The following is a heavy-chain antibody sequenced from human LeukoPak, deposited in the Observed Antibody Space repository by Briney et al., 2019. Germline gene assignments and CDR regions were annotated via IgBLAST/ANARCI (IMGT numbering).Heavy chain of an antibody. D-gene: IGHD3-22*01. CDR3: AYYYDSSGYYERYYFDY. J-gene: IGHJ4*02. V-gene: IGHV1-69*06. CDR1: GGTFSSYA. CDR2: IIPIFGTA. Sequence: SVKVSCKASGGTFSSYAISWVRQAPGQGLEWMGRIIPIFGTANYAQKFQGRVTITADKSTSTAYMELSSLRSEDTAVYCCAYYYDSSGYYERYYFDYWGQGTLVTVSS.